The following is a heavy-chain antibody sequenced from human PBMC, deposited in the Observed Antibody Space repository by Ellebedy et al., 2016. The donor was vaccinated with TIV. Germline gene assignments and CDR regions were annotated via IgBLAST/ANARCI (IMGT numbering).Heavy chain of an antibody. CDR2: INHSGST. J-gene: IGHJ4*02. Sequence: MPSETLSLTCTVSGGSISSDTYYWSWIRQPPGKGLEWIGEINHSGSTNYNPSLKSRVTISVDTSKKQFSLKVNFVTAGDTAVYYCASHRGSTYGPYDYWGQGTLVTVSS. CDR3: ASHRGSTYGPYDY. V-gene: IGHV4-39*01. CDR1: GGSISSDTYY. D-gene: IGHD5-18*01.